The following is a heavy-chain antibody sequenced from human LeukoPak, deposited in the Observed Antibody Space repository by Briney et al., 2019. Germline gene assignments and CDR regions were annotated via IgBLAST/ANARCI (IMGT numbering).Heavy chain of an antibody. Sequence: GGSLRLSCAASGFSFSSYAMNWVRQAPGEGVAWVSGLDADGGNTFYEASVKGRFTISRDNSKNTLYLQMNSLRAVDTAVYYCAKDPKWGPSWYFDVWGRGTLVTVSS. CDR2: LDADGGNT. V-gene: IGHV3-23*01. CDR3: AKDPKWGPSWYFDV. D-gene: IGHD1-26*01. J-gene: IGHJ2*01. CDR1: GFSFSSYA.